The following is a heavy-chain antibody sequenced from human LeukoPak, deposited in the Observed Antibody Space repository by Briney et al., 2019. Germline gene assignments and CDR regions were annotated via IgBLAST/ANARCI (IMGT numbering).Heavy chain of an antibody. CDR2: INPNSGGT. CDR3: ARGQPDSGWYVLSYYYYYMDV. V-gene: IGHV1-2*02. Sequence: ASVKVSCKASGYTFSGYYMHWVRQAPGQGLEWMGWINPNSGGTNYAQKLQGRVTMTRDTSIRTAYMELSSLRSEDTAVYYCARGQPDSGWYVLSYYYYYMDVWGKGTTVTISS. CDR1: GYTFSGYY. J-gene: IGHJ6*03. D-gene: IGHD6-19*01.